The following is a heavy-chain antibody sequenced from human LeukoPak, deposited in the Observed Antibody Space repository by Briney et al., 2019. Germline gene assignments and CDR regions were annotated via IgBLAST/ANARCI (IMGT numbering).Heavy chain of an antibody. Sequence: HPGGSLRLSCAASGFTFSSYAMHWVRQAPGKGLEWVAVISYDGSNKYYADSVKGRFTISRDNSKNTLYPQMNSLRAEDTAVYYCARGDGWPTYYDFWSGYYNNYYGMDVWGQGTTVTVSS. CDR2: ISYDGSNK. J-gene: IGHJ6*02. CDR3: ARGDGWPTYYDFWSGYYNNYYGMDV. V-gene: IGHV3-30-3*01. D-gene: IGHD3-3*01. CDR1: GFTFSSYA.